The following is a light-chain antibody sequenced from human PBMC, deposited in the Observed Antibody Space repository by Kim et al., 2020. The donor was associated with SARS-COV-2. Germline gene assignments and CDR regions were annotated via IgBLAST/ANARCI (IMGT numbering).Light chain of an antibody. CDR1: SSNIGAGYD. Sequence: RVPISSTGSSSNIGAGYDVHWYQQLPGTAPKLLIYGNSNRPSGVPDRFSGSKSGTSASLAITGLQAEDEADYYCQSYDSSLSGWVFGGGTQLTVL. CDR2: GNS. J-gene: IGLJ3*02. V-gene: IGLV1-40*01. CDR3: QSYDSSLSGWV.